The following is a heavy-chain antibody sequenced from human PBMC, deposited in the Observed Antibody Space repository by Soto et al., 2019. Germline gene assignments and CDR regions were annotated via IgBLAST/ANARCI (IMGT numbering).Heavy chain of an antibody. D-gene: IGHD3-16*01. CDR3: ARGGMLIIPTDTAFDY. Sequence: SETLSLTCTVSGGSISTYYWSWIRQPAGKGLEWIGRIYASGSTNYNPSLKSRVTMSVATSKNQFSLKLSSVTAADTAVYYCARGGMLIIPTDTAFDYWGQGTLVTVYS. J-gene: IGHJ4*02. V-gene: IGHV4-4*07. CDR1: GGSISTYY. CDR2: IYASGST.